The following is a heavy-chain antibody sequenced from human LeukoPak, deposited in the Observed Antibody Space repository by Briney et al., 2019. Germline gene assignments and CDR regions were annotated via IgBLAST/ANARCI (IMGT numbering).Heavy chain of an antibody. D-gene: IGHD6-13*01. V-gene: IGHV3-30*04. Sequence: PGRSLRLSCAASGFIFTSFAIHWVRQAPGKGLEWVAVISFDGTDKYYADSVKGRFTISRDNSKNTLHLQMNSLRGEDTAVYYCAREFASSSCSDYWDQGTLVTVSS. CDR3: AREFASSSCSDY. CDR2: ISFDGTDK. J-gene: IGHJ4*02. CDR1: GFIFTSFA.